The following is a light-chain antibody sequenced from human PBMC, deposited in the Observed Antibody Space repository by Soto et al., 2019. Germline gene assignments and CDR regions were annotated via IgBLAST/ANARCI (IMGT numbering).Light chain of an antibody. CDR1: GSDVGDYNY. J-gene: IGLJ1*01. CDR3: SSYTGSSYV. V-gene: IGLV2-8*01. CDR2: EVS. Sequence: QSALTQPPSASGSPGQSVTISCTGTGSDVGDYNYVSWYQQHPGKAPKLMIYEVSKRPSGVPDRFSGAKSGNTASLTVFGLQAEDEANYYCSSYTGSSYVFGTGTKVTVL.